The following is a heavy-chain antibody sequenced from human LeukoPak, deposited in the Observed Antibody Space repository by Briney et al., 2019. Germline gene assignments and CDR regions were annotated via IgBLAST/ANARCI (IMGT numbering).Heavy chain of an antibody. CDR2: TNPNSGGT. D-gene: IGHD2-2*01. CDR1: GYTFTGYY. CDR3: ARAAAKSYFDY. Sequence: GASVKVSCKASGYTFTGYYMHWVRQAPGQGLEWMGWTNPNSGGTNYAQKFQGRVTMTRDTSISTAYMELSRLRSDNTAVYYCARAAAKSYFDYWGQGTLVTVSS. J-gene: IGHJ4*02. V-gene: IGHV1-2*02.